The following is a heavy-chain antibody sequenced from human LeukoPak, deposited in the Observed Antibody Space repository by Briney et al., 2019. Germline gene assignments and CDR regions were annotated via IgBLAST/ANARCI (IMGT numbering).Heavy chain of an antibody. CDR3: ARVPYSNYGYYYYMDV. CDR1: GGSISSGDYY. CDR2: IYHSGST. D-gene: IGHD4-11*01. J-gene: IGHJ6*03. Sequence: SETLSLTCTVSGGSISSGDYYWSWIRQPPGKGLEWIGYIYHSGSTYYNPSLKSRVTISVDRSKNQFSLKLSSVTAANTAVYYCARVPYSNYGYYYYMDVWAKGPRSPSP. V-gene: IGHV4-30-2*01.